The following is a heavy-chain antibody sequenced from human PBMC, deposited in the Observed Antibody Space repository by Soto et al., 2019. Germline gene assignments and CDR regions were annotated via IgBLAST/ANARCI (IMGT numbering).Heavy chain of an antibody. CDR1: GGTFSSYA. CDR3: ARNLVGASSD. V-gene: IGHV1-69*13. J-gene: IGHJ4*02. CDR2: IIPIFGTA. Sequence: GASVKVSCKASGGTFSSYAISCVRHDPGQGLEWMGGIIPIFGTANYAQKFQGRVTITADESTSTAYMELSSLRSEDTAVYYCARNLVGASSDWGQGTLVTVSS. D-gene: IGHD1-26*01.